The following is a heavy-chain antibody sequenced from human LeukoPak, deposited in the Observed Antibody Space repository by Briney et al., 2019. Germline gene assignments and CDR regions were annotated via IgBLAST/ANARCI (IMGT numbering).Heavy chain of an antibody. CDR2: SSPNSGGA. D-gene: IGHD2-15*01. CDR1: GYTFSGYY. V-gene: IGHV1-2*02. CDR3: AREGDGLLSKDFDY. Sequence: GASVKVSYKASGYTFSGYYIHWVRQAPGQGLEWMGYSSPNSGGANSAQKFRGRVTMTRDTSISTAYMELTRLGSDDTAVYYCAREGDGLLSKDFDYWGQGTLVSVSS. J-gene: IGHJ4*02.